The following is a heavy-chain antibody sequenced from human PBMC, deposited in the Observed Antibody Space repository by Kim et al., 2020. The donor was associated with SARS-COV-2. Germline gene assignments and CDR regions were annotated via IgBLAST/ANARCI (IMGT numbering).Heavy chain of an antibody. J-gene: IGHJ3*02. CDR3: ARVRIPRGYSGSDGDAFDI. D-gene: IGHD1-26*01. Sequence: GRFTISRDNSKNTLYLQMNSLRAEDTAVYYCARVRIPRGYSGSDGDAFDIWGQGTMVTVSS. V-gene: IGHV3-53*01.